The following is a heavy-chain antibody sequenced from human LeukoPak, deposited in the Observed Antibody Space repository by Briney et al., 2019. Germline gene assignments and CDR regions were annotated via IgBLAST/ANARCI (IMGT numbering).Heavy chain of an antibody. CDR3: ARHGYIQFWLY. J-gene: IGHJ4*02. V-gene: IGHV4-39*01. CDR1: GASISRGTYY. Sequence: SETLSLTCTVSGASISRGTYYWGWIRQSPEKGLEWIGSIDSSGATHYNSSLKSRIIISVDTSKNQVSLNLTSVTFADTAVYYCARHGYIQFWLYWGQGTQVIVSS. CDR2: IDSSGAT. D-gene: IGHD5-18*01.